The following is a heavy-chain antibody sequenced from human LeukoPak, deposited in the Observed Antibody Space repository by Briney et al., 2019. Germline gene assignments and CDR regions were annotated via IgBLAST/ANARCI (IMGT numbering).Heavy chain of an antibody. CDR3: ARGYGGNSVDFDY. V-gene: IGHV1-69*04. D-gene: IGHD4-23*01. CDR1: GGTFSSYA. Sequence: ASVKVSCKASGGTFSSYAISWVRQAPGQGLEWMGRIIPILGIANYAQKFQGRVTITADKSTSTAYMELSSLRSEDTAVYYCARGYGGNSVDFDYWGQGTLVTVSS. J-gene: IGHJ4*02. CDR2: IIPILGIA.